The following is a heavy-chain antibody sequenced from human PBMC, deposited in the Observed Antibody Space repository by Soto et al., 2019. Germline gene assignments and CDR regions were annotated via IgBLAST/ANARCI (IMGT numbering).Heavy chain of an antibody. D-gene: IGHD3-16*01. CDR1: GGSICSYY. Sequence: QVQLQESGPGLVKPSETLSLTCTVSGGSICSYYWSWIRQPPGKGLECIGYIYYSGSTNYNPSLKSRVTISVDTSKNQFSLRLTSVTAADTAVYYCARAWGIYFDYWGQGTLVTVSS. CDR2: IYYSGST. J-gene: IGHJ4*02. CDR3: ARAWGIYFDY. V-gene: IGHV4-59*01.